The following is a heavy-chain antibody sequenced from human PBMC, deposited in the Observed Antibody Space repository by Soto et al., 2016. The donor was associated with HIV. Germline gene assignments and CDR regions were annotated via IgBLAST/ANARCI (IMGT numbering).Heavy chain of an antibody. CDR3: VRDLMTGNNNRPTTDY. V-gene: IGHV3-74*01. CDR2: INNDGSSS. CDR1: GFTFRTYW. J-gene: IGHJ4*02. Sequence: EVQLVESGGRLVQPGGSLRVSCAASGFTFRTYWMHWVRQIPGKGLVWVSRINNDGSSSGYADSVRGRFTISRDNAKEHSLSDKMRSLSAEDTAIYYCVRDLMTGNNNRPTTDYWAREPWSPSP. D-gene: IGHD1-1*01.